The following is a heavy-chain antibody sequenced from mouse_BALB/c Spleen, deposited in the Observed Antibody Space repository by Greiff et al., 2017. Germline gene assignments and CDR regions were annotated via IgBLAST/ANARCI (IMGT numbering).Heavy chain of an antibody. J-gene: IGHJ1*01. CDR3: AREGGNYWYFDV. CDR2: ISRCGST. D-gene: IGHD2-1*01. V-gene: IGHV5-6-5*01. CDR1: GFTFSSYA. Sequence: EVMLVESGGGLVKPGGSLKLSCAASGFTFSSYAMSWVRQTPEKRLEWVASISRCGSTYYPDSVKGRFTISRDNARNILYLQMSSLRSDDTAMYYWAREGGNYWYFDVWGAGTTVTVSS.